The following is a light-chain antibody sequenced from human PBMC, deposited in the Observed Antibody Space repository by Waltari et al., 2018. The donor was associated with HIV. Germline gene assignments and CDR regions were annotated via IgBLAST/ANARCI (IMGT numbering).Light chain of an antibody. J-gene: IGLJ1*01. CDR3: ISYTSGSTLYV. CDR1: SSDVGGYNY. Sequence: QSALTQPASVSGSPGQSITISCTGTSSDVGGYNYVSWYQQHPGRAPKVLVYEGSNRPSVISNRFSGSKSGNTASLTISGLQAEDEADYYCISYTSGSTLYVFGTGTKVTVL. CDR2: EGS. V-gene: IGLV2-14*01.